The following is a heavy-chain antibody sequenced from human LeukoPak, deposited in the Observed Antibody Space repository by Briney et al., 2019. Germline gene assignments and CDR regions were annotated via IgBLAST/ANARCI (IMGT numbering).Heavy chain of an antibody. J-gene: IGHJ4*02. CDR2: ISSSSSYI. CDR3: ARWLELMRNFDW. CDR1: GFTFSSYS. Sequence: GGSLRLSCAASGFTFSSYSMNWVRQAPGKGLEWVSSISSSSSYIYYADSVKGRFTISRDNAKNSLYLQMNSLRAEDTAVYYCARWLELMRNFDWWGQGTLVTVSS. D-gene: IGHD5-24*01. V-gene: IGHV3-21*01.